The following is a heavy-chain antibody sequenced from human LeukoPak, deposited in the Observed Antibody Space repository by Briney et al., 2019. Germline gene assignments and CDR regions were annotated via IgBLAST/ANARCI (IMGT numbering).Heavy chain of an antibody. J-gene: IGHJ4*02. CDR1: GFTFSSYS. D-gene: IGHD6-19*01. CDR3: AGESGAVAGHFDY. V-gene: IGHV3-48*01. Sequence: GGSLRLSCGASGFTFSSYSMNWVRQAPGKGLEWVSYISSSIITIYYTDSVKGRFAISRDNAKNSLYLQMNSLRAEDTAVYYCAGESGAVAGHFDYWGQGTLVTVSS. CDR2: ISSSIITI.